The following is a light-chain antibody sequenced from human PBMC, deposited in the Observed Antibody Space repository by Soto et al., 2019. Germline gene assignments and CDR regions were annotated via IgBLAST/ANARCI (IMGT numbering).Light chain of an antibody. J-gene: IGKJ1*01. CDR3: QQYDQWWT. CDR2: DAS. CDR1: QSINTK. V-gene: IGKV3-15*01. Sequence: EIVVTQYPATLSVSPGEGATFSCRAGQSINTKIAWYQLKPGQAPRLLIYDASIRATGIPARFSGSGSGTEFSLTIDSLQSEDFGVYFCQQYDQWWTSGQRTKVDIK.